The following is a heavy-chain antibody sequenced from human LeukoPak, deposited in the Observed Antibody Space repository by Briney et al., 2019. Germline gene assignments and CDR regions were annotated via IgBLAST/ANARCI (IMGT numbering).Heavy chain of an antibody. D-gene: IGHD2-2*01. CDR1: GFTFSSYS. J-gene: IGHJ4*02. V-gene: IGHV3-23*01. CDR3: TKDALISYRGAWSQSDY. CDR2: VSGSGGST. Sequence: PGGSLILSCAASGFTFSSYSMNWVRQAPGKGLEGVSGVSGSGGSTYYADSVQGRFTISRDNSKNTLYLQMNRLRAEDTAIYYCTKDALISYRGAWSQSDYWGQGTLVTVSS.